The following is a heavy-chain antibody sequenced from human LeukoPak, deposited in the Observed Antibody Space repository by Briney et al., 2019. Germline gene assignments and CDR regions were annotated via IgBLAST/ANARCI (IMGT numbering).Heavy chain of an antibody. CDR2: ISYDGSNK. CDR3: ARDRIGGYYYDPDAFDI. V-gene: IGHV3-30-3*01. Sequence: GGSLRLSCAASGFTFSSYAMHWVRQAPGKGLEWVAVISYDGSNKYYADSVKGRFTISRDNSKNTLYLQMNSLRAEDTAVYYCARDRIGGYYYDPDAFDIWGQGTMVTVSS. CDR1: GFTFSSYA. J-gene: IGHJ3*02. D-gene: IGHD3-22*01.